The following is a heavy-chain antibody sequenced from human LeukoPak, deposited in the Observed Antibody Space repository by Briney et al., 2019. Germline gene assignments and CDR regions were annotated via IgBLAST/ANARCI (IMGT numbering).Heavy chain of an antibody. D-gene: IGHD2-2*01. CDR2: IYYSGST. V-gene: IGHV4-59*12. CDR3: ARDIVVVPAAHNWFDP. CDR1: GGSISSYY. J-gene: IGHJ5*02. Sequence: SETLSLTCTVSGGSISSYYWSWIRQPPGKGLEWIGYIYYSGSTNYNPSLKSRVTMSVDTSKNQFSLKLSSVTAADTAVYYCARDIVVVPAAHNWFDPWGQGTLVTVSS.